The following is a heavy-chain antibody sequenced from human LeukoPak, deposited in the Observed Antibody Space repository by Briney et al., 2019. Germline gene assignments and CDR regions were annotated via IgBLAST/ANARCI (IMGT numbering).Heavy chain of an antibody. CDR3: ARGRYDILTGYYVDAFDI. Sequence: SSVKVSCKASGGTFSSYAISWVRQAPGQGLEWMGEIIPIFGTANYAQKFQGRVTITADESTSTAYMELSSLRSEDTAVYYCARGRYDILTGYYVDAFDIWGQGTMVTVSS. CDR1: GGTFSSYA. D-gene: IGHD3-9*01. CDR2: IIPIFGTA. V-gene: IGHV1-69*13. J-gene: IGHJ3*02.